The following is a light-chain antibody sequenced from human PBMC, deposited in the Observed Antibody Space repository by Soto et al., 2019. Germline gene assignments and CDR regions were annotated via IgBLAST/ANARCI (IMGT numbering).Light chain of an antibody. Sequence: EIVLTQSPGTLSLSPGERATVSCRASQSVNSNYLASYQQKPGQSPRVLMYSTSNRATGIPDRFSGSGSGTDFTLTISRLEPEDFAVYYCQQYDESFRTFGQGTKVEIK. J-gene: IGKJ1*01. CDR3: QQYDESFRT. CDR1: QSVNSNY. CDR2: STS. V-gene: IGKV3-20*01.